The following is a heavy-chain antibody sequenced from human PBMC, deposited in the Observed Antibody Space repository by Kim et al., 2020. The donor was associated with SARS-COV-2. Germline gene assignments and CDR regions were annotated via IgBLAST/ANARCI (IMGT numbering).Heavy chain of an antibody. CDR3: AKAWYDSSGYYNDY. CDR1: GYTFTSYG. J-gene: IGHJ4*02. Sequence: ASVKVSCKASGYTFTSYGISWVRQAPGQGLEWMGWISAYNGNTNYAQKLQGRVTMTTDTSTSTAYMELRSLRSDDTAVYYCAKAWYDSSGYYNDYWGQGTLVTVSS. V-gene: IGHV1-18*01. CDR2: ISAYNGNT. D-gene: IGHD3-22*01.